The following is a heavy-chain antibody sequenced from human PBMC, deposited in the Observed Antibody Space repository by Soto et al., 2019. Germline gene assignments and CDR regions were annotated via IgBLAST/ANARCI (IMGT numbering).Heavy chain of an antibody. V-gene: IGHV4-59*01. CDR2: IYYSGST. Sequence: QVQLQESGPGLVKPSETLSLTCTVSGGSISSYYWSWIRQPPGTGLEWIGYIYYSGSTNYNPSLNRRVTISVDTSKNQFSLKLSSVTAADTAVYYCAREGIDGYNLDPWGQGTLVTVSS. CDR3: AREGIDGYNLDP. CDR1: GGSISSYY. D-gene: IGHD6-13*01. J-gene: IGHJ5*02.